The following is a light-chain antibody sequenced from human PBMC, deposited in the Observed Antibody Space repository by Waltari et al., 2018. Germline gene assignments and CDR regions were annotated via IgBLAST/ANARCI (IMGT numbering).Light chain of an antibody. CDR1: QSVRSY. CDR2: DAS. CDR3: QQRHDWPLN. J-gene: IGKJ4*01. V-gene: IGKV3-11*01. Sequence: EILLTQSPVTLSVSPGERATLSCKASQSVRSYLAWYQQKHGQAPRLLIYDASNRASGIPARFSGSGSGTDFTLTISNVEPEDFAVYYCQQRHDWPLNFGGGTKLEIK.